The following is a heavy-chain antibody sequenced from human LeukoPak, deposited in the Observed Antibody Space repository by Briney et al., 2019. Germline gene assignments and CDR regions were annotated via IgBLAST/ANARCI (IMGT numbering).Heavy chain of an antibody. J-gene: IGHJ6*03. CDR1: GFTFSSYG. Sequence: GGSLRLSCAASGFTFSSYGMNWVRQAPGKGLEWVSAISGSGGSTYYADSVKGRFTISRDNSKNTLYLQMNSLRAEDTAVYFCAKPRGGYYYYYMDVWGKGTTVTVSS. V-gene: IGHV3-23*01. CDR2: ISGSGGST. CDR3: AKPRGGYYYYYMDV. D-gene: IGHD3-16*01.